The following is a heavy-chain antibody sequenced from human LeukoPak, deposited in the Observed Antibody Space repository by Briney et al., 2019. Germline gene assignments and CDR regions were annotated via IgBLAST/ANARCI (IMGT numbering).Heavy chain of an antibody. CDR1: GYTFTSYA. D-gene: IGHD2-2*01. Sequence: ASVKVSCKASGYTFTSYAMNWVRQAPGQGLEWMGWINTNTGNPTYAQGFTGRFVFSLDTSVSTAYLQISSPKAEDTAVYYCARGGEYQLLNYYYYYGMDVWGQETTVTVSS. V-gene: IGHV7-4-1*02. CDR2: INTNTGNP. J-gene: IGHJ6*02. CDR3: ARGGEYQLLNYYYYYGMDV.